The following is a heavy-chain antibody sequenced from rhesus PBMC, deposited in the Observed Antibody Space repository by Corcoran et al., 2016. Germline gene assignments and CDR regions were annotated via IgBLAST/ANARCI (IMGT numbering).Heavy chain of an antibody. J-gene: IGHJ2*01. V-gene: IGHV3-136*01. CDR2: INSDGSRT. CDR1: GFDFRYYG. CDR3: VRGAIPFYSDL. Sequence: EVRLVQAGGGLVQPGGSLRLSCAAFGFDFRYYGMRWSRQAPGKGLEWVSCINSDGSRTHYSDSLRGRLTISRDNAKSSLSLQMNSLRAEDTAVYYCVRGAIPFYSDLWGPGTPIIISA. D-gene: IGHD3-3*01.